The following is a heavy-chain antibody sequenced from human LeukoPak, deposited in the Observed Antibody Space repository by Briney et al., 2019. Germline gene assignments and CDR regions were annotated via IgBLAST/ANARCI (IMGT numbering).Heavy chain of an antibody. D-gene: IGHD2-21*02. CDR3: TSWGDTTAEYFQR. V-gene: IGHV3-7*01. CDR1: GFTFNRCW. CDR2: INPDGRDT. J-gene: IGHJ1*01. Sequence: GGSLRLSCVVSGFTFNRCWINWVRQAPGKGLEWVAHINPDGRDTYYVDSVKGRFTISRDNAQSSMYLQMNSLRVEDTAVYYCTSWGDTTAEYFQRWGQGTLVTVSS.